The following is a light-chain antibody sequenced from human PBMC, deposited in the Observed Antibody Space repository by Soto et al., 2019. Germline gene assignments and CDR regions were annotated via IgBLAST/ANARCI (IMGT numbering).Light chain of an antibody. Sequence: QSVLTQPASVSGSLGQSITISCTGTSSDVGNYNLVSWYQHHPVKAPKLMIYEVSKRPSGVSNRFSASKSDNTASLTISGLQAEDEADYYCCSYAGDIRGVFGGGTKLTVL. CDR1: SSDVGNYNL. CDR3: CSYAGDIRGV. J-gene: IGLJ3*02. V-gene: IGLV2-23*02. CDR2: EVS.